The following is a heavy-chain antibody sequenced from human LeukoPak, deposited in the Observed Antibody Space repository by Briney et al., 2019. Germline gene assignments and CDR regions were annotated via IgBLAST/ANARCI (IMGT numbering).Heavy chain of an antibody. Sequence: ASVKVSCKASGYTFTSYYMHWVRQAPGQGLGGMGWINPNSGGTNYAQKVQGRVTMTRDTSISKAYMELSRLRSDDTAVYYCATSMVRGVITLPALDYWGQGTLVTVSS. D-gene: IGHD3-10*01. J-gene: IGHJ4*02. CDR3: ATSMVRGVITLPALDY. CDR2: INPNSGGT. CDR1: GYTFTSYY. V-gene: IGHV1-2*02.